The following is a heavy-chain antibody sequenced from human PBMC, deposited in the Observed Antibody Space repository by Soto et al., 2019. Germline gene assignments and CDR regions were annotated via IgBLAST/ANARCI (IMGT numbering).Heavy chain of an antibody. CDR3: PRAISSTWAKSWRDP. CDR1: GYTFRSYG. V-gene: IGHV1-18*04. J-gene: IGHJ5*02. CDR2: ISGDSGET. D-gene: IGHD1-26*01. Sequence: GLLLQSGGEVKKPGASVTVSCKASGYTFRSYGVSWVRQVPGQGLEWMGWISGDSGETTYAPSFRDRLTLTADASATTAYMDLRNLRSEDTAVYYCPRAISSTWAKSWRDPWGQGTLITVSS.